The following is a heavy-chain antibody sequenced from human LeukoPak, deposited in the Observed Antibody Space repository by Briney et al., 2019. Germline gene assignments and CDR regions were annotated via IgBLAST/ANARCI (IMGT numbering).Heavy chain of an antibody. J-gene: IGHJ4*02. CDR2: IYYSGST. D-gene: IGHD6-19*01. V-gene: IGHV4-59*08. CDR1: GGSINSYH. CDR3: ARHLGVTGTWDY. Sequence: SETLSLTCTVSGGSINSYHWTWIRQPPGKGLEWIGYIYYSGSTNYNPSLKSRVTISVDTSKNQFSLHLNSVTAADTAVYYCARHLGVTGTWDYWGQGTLVTVSS.